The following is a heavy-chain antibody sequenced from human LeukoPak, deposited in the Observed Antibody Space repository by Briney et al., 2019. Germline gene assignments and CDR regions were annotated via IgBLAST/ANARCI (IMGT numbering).Heavy chain of an antibody. CDR1: GFTFSSYS. CDR2: ISSSSSYI. Sequence: GGSLRLSCAASGFTFSSYSMNWVRQAPGKGLEWVSSISSSSSYIYYADSVKGRFTISRDNAKSSLYLQMNSLRAEDTAVYYCAPVRTAVSPFDYWGQGTLVTVSS. CDR3: APVRTAVSPFDY. J-gene: IGHJ4*02. D-gene: IGHD4-23*01. V-gene: IGHV3-21*01.